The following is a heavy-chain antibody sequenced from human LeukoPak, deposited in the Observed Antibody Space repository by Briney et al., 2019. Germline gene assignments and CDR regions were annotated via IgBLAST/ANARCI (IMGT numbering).Heavy chain of an antibody. CDR1: GFTFSSYA. CDR2: ISYDGSNK. Sequence: GSLRLSCAASGFTFSSYAMHWVRQAPGKGLEWVAVISYDGSNKYYADSVKGRFTISRDNAEKSLYLQMDSLRADDTAVYYCATGIPGPSYGFDYWGQGTLVTVSS. D-gene: IGHD5-18*01. J-gene: IGHJ4*02. V-gene: IGHV3-30*07. CDR3: ATGIPGPSYGFDY.